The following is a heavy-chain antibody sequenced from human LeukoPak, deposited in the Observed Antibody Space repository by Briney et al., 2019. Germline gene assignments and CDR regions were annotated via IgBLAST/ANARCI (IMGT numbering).Heavy chain of an antibody. Sequence: GESLKISCKGSGYSFPNYWIGWVRQMPGKGLEWMGITYPDDSHTRYSPSFQGQVTFSADKSITTAYLQWSSLKASDTAIYYCARHTYCPGGSCYFDYWGQGTLVTVSS. CDR2: TYPDDSHT. CDR1: GYSFPNYW. J-gene: IGHJ4*02. V-gene: IGHV5-51*01. CDR3: ARHTYCPGGSCYFDY. D-gene: IGHD2-8*02.